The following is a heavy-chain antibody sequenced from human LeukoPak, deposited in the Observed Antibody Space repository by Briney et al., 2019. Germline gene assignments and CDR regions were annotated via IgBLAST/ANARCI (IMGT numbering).Heavy chain of an antibody. CDR2: ISAYNGNT. CDR1: GYTFTSYG. CDR3: ARDLYDFWSGYWNWFDP. Sequence: GASAKVSCKASGYTFTSYGISWVRQAPGQGLEWMGWISAYNGNTNYAQKLQGRVTMTTDTSTSTAYMELRSLRSDDTAVYYCARDLYDFWSGYWNWFDPWGQGTLVTVSS. V-gene: IGHV1-18*01. D-gene: IGHD3-3*01. J-gene: IGHJ5*02.